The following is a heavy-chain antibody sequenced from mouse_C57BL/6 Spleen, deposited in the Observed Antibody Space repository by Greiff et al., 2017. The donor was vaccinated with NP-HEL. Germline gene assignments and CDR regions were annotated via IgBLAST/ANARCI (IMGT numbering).Heavy chain of an antibody. J-gene: IGHJ2*01. CDR3: ARTYYYGSSYVKYYFDY. D-gene: IGHD1-1*01. CDR2: IYPGDGDT. Sequence: VKLQESGPELVKPGASVKISCKASGYAFSSSWMNWVKQRPGKGLEWIGRIYPGDGDTNYNGKFKGKATLTADKSSSTAYMQLSSLTSEDSAVYFCARTYYYGSSYVKYYFDYWGQGTTLTVSS. CDR1: GYAFSSSW. V-gene: IGHV1-82*01.